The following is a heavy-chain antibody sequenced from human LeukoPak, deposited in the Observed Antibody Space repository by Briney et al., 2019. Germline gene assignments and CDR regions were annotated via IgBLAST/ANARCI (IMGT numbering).Heavy chain of an antibody. CDR2: VYYSGYT. Sequence: SETLSLTCTVSGGSISSRSYYWGWIRQPPGKGLEWIGSVYYSGYTYYNPSLKSRVTMSVDTSKNQFSLKLSSVTAADTALYYCARHRGALFGPKDVWGQGTTVTVSS. J-gene: IGHJ6*02. D-gene: IGHD3-3*01. V-gene: IGHV4-39*01. CDR1: GGSISSRSYY. CDR3: ARHRGALFGPKDV.